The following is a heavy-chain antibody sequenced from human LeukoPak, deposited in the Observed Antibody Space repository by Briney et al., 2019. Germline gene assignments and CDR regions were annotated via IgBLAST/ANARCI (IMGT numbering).Heavy chain of an antibody. CDR2: IYHSGST. Sequence: PSETLSLTCTVSGYSISSGYYWGWIRQPPGKGLEWIGSIYHSGSTYYNPSLKSRVTISVDTSKNQFSLKLSSVTAADTAVYYCAKEPIAAAGSTKVGNWFDPWGQGTLVTVSS. J-gene: IGHJ5*02. V-gene: IGHV4-38-2*02. D-gene: IGHD6-13*01. CDR1: GYSISSGYY. CDR3: AKEPIAAAGSTKVGNWFDP.